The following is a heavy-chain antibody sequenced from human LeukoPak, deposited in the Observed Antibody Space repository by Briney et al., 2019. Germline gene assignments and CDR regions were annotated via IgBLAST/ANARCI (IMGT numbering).Heavy chain of an antibody. CDR1: GFTFSSYA. D-gene: IGHD1-7*01. Sequence: GGSLRLSCAASGFTFSSYAMHWVRQAPGKGLEYVSAISSNGGSTYYANSVKGRFTISRDNSKNTLYPQMGSLRAEDMAVYYCASSPPTGTTWYFDFWGRGTLVTVSS. CDR3: ASSPPTGTTWYFDF. V-gene: IGHV3-64*01. CDR2: ISSNGGST. J-gene: IGHJ2*01.